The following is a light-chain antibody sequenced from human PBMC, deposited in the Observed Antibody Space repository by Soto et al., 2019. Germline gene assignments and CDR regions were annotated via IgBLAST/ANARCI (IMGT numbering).Light chain of an antibody. CDR2: EVS. CDR3: SSYTSSSTYV. Sequence: QSVLTQPASVSGSPGQSITISCTVTSSDVGGYNYVSWYQQHPGKAPKLMIYEVSSRPSGVSNRFSGSKSGNTACLTISGLQAEDEADYYGSSYTSSSTYVFGTGNKVTV. V-gene: IGLV2-14*01. CDR1: SSDVGGYNY. J-gene: IGLJ1*01.